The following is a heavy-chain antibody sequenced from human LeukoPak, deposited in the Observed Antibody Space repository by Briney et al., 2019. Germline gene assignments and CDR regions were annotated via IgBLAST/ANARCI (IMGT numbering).Heavy chain of an antibody. CDR3: ARDAGGYSGKYGMDV. CDR1: GYTFTSYG. D-gene: IGHD5-12*01. CDR2: ISAYNGNT. J-gene: IGHJ6*02. Sequence: ASVKVSCKASGYTFTSYGISWVRQAPGQGLEWMGWISAYNGNTNYAQKLQGRVTMTTDTSTSTAYMELSSLRSEDTAVYYCARDAGGYSGKYGMDVWGQGTTVTVSS. V-gene: IGHV1-18*04.